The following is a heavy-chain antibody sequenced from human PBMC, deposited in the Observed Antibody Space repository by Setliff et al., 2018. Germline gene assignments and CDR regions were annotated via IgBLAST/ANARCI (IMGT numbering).Heavy chain of an antibody. CDR1: GYTFTSYG. Sequence: ASVKVSCKASGYTFTSYGFSWVRQAPGQGLEWMGWISGYNGNTNYAQKVQGRVTMTTDTSTGTIYMELRSLRADDTAVYYCSRFGLYYEAVYGGGVYYYYGMDVWGQGTTVTVSS. CDR2: ISGYNGNT. V-gene: IGHV1-18*01. CDR3: SRFGLYYEAVYGGGVYYYYGMDV. D-gene: IGHD3-16*01. J-gene: IGHJ6*02.